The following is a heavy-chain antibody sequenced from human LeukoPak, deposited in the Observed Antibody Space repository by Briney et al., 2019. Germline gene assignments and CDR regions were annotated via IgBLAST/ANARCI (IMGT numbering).Heavy chain of an antibody. CDR1: GYSFSNYW. Sequence: GESLKISCKGSGYSFSNYWIGGVRQMPGKGLEWMGIIYPGDSNTRYSPSFQGQVTISADKSISTAYLQWTSLKASDTAIYYCARQPLVRDCGGDCEFDYWGQGTRVSVSS. D-gene: IGHD2-21*02. J-gene: IGHJ4*02. V-gene: IGHV5-51*01. CDR2: IYPGDSNT. CDR3: ARQPLVRDCGGDCEFDY.